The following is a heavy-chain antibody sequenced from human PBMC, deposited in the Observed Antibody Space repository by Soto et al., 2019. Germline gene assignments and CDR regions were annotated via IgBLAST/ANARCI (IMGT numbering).Heavy chain of an antibody. CDR1: GGTFSSYT. Sequence: QVPLVQSGAEVKKPGSSVKVPCKVSGGTFSSYTITWVRQAPGQGLEWMGRIVPILDKTNYAPEFQGRLTITADKSSTTAFMELSGLRFEDSAIYYCARAVSIQVPAPLGSWGQGTLVTVSS. V-gene: IGHV1-69*08. J-gene: IGHJ5*02. CDR3: ARAVSIQVPAPLGS. CDR2: IVPILDKT. D-gene: IGHD2-2*01.